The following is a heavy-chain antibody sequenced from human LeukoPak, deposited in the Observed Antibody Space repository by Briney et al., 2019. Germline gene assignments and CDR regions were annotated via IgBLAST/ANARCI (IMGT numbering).Heavy chain of an antibody. CDR1: GYIFSSYG. V-gene: IGHV1-18*01. D-gene: IGHD3-10*01. CDR3: ASGRFGELSFDY. CDR2: ISAYNGNT. J-gene: IGHJ4*02. Sequence: SVKVSCKASGYIFSSYGIRWVPQAPGQGLEWMGWISAYNGNTNYAQKLQGRVTMTTDTSTSTAYMELRSLRSDDTAVYYCASGRFGELSFDYWGPGTLVTVSS.